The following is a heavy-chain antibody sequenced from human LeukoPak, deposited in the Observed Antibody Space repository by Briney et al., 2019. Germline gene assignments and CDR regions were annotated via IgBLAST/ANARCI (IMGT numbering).Heavy chain of an antibody. CDR2: ISSNGGST. V-gene: IGHV3-64*01. D-gene: IGHD5-24*01. Sequence: GGSLRLSCAASGFTFSSYAMHWVRQAPGKGLEYVSAISSNGGSTSYANSVKGRFTISRDNSKNTLYLQMNSLRAEDTAVYYCARALLVRNGYNYSPNYFDYWGQGTLVTVSS. J-gene: IGHJ4*02. CDR1: GFTFSSYA. CDR3: ARALLVRNGYNYSPNYFDY.